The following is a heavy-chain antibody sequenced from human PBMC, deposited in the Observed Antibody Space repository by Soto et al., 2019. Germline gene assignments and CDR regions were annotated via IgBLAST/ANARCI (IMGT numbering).Heavy chain of an antibody. CDR3: ARGLSGRHFDWLLLRRGYGMDV. CDR1: GYTFTSYD. J-gene: IGHJ6*02. CDR2: MNPNSGNT. V-gene: IGHV1-8*01. Sequence: GASVKVSCKASGYTFTSYDINWVRQATGQGLEWMGWMNPNSGNTGYAQKFQGRVTMTRNTSISTAYMELSSLRSEDTAVFYCARGLSGRHFDWLLLRRGYGMDVWGQGTTVTVSS. D-gene: IGHD3-9*01.